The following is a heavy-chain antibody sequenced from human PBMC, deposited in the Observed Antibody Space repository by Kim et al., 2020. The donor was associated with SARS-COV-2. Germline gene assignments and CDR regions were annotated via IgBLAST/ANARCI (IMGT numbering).Heavy chain of an antibody. CDR2: ISCDAIAT. J-gene: IGHJ4*02. V-gene: IGHV3-30*03. CDR3: ARDSYRYDS. CDR1: GFTFNIFS. Sequence: GGSLRLSCAASGFTFNIFSMHWVRQAPGKGLEWVSFISCDAIATYYADSVKGRFIVSRDDSTNMLYLQLNNLRAEDSAVYYCARDSYRYDSWGRGTLVT. D-gene: IGHD5-18*01.